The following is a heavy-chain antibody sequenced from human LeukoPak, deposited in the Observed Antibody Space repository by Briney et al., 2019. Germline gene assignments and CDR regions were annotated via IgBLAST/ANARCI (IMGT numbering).Heavy chain of an antibody. Sequence: PGGSLRLSCAASGFTFSSYEMNWVRQAPAKGLEWVSNISSSGSSIYYADSVKGRVTISRDNAKNSLYLQMNSLRAEDTAVYYCARAGRVRGVIIRGDYWGQGTLVTVSS. CDR3: ARAGRVRGVIIRGDY. J-gene: IGHJ4*02. CDR2: ISSSGSSI. CDR1: GFTFSSYE. D-gene: IGHD3-10*01. V-gene: IGHV3-48*03.